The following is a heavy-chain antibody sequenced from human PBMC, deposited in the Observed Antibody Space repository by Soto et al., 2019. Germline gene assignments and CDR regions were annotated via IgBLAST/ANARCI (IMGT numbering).Heavy chain of an antibody. V-gene: IGHV3-53*01. CDR2: LYADGST. D-gene: IGHD6-25*01. CDR1: GFPINVTY. Sequence: GGSLRLSCAASGFPINVTYLSWVRQAPGKGLEWLSVLYADGSTYYIDSVKGRFRISRDNSKNTLYLQMDNLRADDTAMYFCARTAEGDTPRTHWYFDLWGRGTPVTVSS. CDR3: ARTAEGDTPRTHWYFDL. J-gene: IGHJ2*01.